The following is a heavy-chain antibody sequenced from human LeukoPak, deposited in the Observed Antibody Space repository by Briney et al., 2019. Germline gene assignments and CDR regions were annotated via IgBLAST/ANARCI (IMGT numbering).Heavy chain of an antibody. Sequence: SETLSLTCTVSGGSISSYYWSWIRQPPGKGLEWIGYIYYSGSTNYNPSLKSRVTISVDTSKNQFSLKLSSVTAADTAVYYCARAGGNPVGYYYYGMDVWGQGTTVTVSS. CDR1: GGSISSYY. D-gene: IGHD4-23*01. V-gene: IGHV4-59*01. CDR3: ARAGGNPVGYYYYGMDV. J-gene: IGHJ6*02. CDR2: IYYSGST.